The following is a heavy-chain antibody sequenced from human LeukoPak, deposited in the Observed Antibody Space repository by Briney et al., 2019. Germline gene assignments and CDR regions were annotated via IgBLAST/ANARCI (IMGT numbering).Heavy chain of an antibody. CDR3: ARDIKSGYLWFDP. Sequence: GGSLRLSCAASGFTFSSYWMSWVRQAPGKGLEWVSYISSSSSTIYYADSVKGRFTISRDNAKNSLYLQMNSLRAEDTAVYYCARDIKSGYLWFDPWGQGTLVTVSS. V-gene: IGHV3-48*01. J-gene: IGHJ5*02. CDR2: ISSSSSTI. D-gene: IGHD5-12*01. CDR1: GFTFSSYW.